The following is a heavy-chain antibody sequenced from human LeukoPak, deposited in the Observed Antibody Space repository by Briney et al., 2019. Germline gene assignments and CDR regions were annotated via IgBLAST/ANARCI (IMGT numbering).Heavy chain of an antibody. D-gene: IGHD5-12*01. CDR1: GNPLSEIF. CDR2: FDPADEVV. Sequence: ASVKVSCKVSGNPLSEIFLHWGRQAPGKGLEWRWGFDPADEVVIYAPKCQARVSLTADSSKKTVLIRLTSQRSDDKAVYYCATDRSGYDLGYFGLDGWGRGTTVTVS. CDR3: ATDRSGYDLGYFGLDG. V-gene: IGHV1-24*01. J-gene: IGHJ6*02.